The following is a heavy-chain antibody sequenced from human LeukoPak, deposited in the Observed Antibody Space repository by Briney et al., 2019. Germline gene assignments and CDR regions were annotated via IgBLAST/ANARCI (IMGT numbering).Heavy chain of an antibody. CDR1: GFIFNSYD. Sequence: GVPLRLPCAASGFIFNSYDMRWPPQSPGKGLERVSAISGSGGNTYYSGSVKGRFSISRENSKNTLYLQKKSLRADDTAVYYCAKALDTAMDHYGMDVWGQGTTVTVSS. V-gene: IGHV3-23*01. J-gene: IGHJ6*02. CDR3: AKALDTAMDHYGMDV. D-gene: IGHD5-18*01. CDR2: ISGSGGNT.